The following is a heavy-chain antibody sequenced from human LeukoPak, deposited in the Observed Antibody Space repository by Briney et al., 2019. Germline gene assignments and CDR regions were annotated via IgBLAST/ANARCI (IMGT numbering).Heavy chain of an antibody. V-gene: IGHV3-48*02. J-gene: IGHJ6*02. CDR3: ARVSGRRLTLLEWLNRGPYGMDV. CDR2: INSGTTTI. CDR1: GFTFSSYS. D-gene: IGHD3-3*01. Sequence: GGSLRLSCAASGFTFSSYSMNWVRQAPGKGLEWVSYINSGTTTIYYADSVKGRFTISRDNAKTSLYLQMNSLRDEDTAVYYCARVSGRRLTLLEWLNRGPYGMDVWGQGTTVTVSS.